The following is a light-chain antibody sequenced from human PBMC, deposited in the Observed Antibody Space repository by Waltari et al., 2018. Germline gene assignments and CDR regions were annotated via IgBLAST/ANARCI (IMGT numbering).Light chain of an antibody. CDR3: QQYGTLPRT. Sequence: ELVLTQSPGTLSLSPGERATLSGRASQTLSSNSLAWYRQKPGQAPRLIIYGSFNRATGIPDRFSGSGSGTDFTLTIIRLEPEDFAVYYCQQYGTLPRTFGQGTKVELK. CDR1: QTLSSNS. CDR2: GSF. V-gene: IGKV3-20*01. J-gene: IGKJ1*01.